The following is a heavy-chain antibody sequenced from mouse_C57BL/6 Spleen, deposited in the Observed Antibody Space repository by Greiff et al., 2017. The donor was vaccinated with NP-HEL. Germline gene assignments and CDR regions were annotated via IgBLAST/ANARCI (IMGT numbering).Heavy chain of an antibody. V-gene: IGHV1-82*01. D-gene: IGHD2-2*01. CDR2: IYPGDGDT. J-gene: IGHJ2*01. CDR3: ARGGSTMVIDY. CDR1: GYAFSSSW. Sequence: QVQLQQSGPELVKPGASVKISCKASGYAFSSSWMNWVKQRPGKGLEWIGRIYPGDGDTNYNGKFKGKATLTADKSSSTAYMQLSSLTSEDSAVYFCARGGSTMVIDYWGQGTTLTVSS.